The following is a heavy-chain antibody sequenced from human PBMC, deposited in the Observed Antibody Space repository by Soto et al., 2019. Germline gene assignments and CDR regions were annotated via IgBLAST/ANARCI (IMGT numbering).Heavy chain of an antibody. CDR1: GYTFTSYA. V-gene: IGHV1-3*01. J-gene: IGHJ4*02. Sequence: QVQLVQSGAEVKKPGASVKVSCKASGYTFTSYAMHWVRQAPGQRLEWMGWINAGNGNTKYSQKFQGRVTITRDTSASTAYMELSSLRSEDTAVYYCVRRGLGYSSGWSLDYWGQGTLVTVSS. CDR3: VRRGLGYSSGWSLDY. CDR2: INAGNGNT. D-gene: IGHD6-19*01.